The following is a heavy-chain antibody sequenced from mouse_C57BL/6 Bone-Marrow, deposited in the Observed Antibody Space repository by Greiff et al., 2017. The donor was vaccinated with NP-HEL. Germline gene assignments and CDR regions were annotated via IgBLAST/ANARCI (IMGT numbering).Heavy chain of an antibody. CDR3: SESFITTVVARSEFGY. Sequence: VQLQQPGAELVKPGASVKLSCKASGYTFTSYWMHWVKQRPGQGLEWIGMIHPYSGSTNYNEKFKGKATMTVDKSSSTAYMQLSSLTSEDSADYYCSESFITTVVARSEFGYWGQGTLVTVSA. V-gene: IGHV1-64*01. D-gene: IGHD1-1*01. J-gene: IGHJ3*01. CDR2: IHPYSGST. CDR1: GYTFTSYW.